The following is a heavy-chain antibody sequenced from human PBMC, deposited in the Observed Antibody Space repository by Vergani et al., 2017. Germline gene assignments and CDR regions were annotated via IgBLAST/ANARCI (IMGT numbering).Heavy chain of an antibody. CDR1: GGSISSYY. V-gene: IGHV4-59*08. D-gene: IGHD3-10*01. J-gene: IGHJ5*02. Sequence: QVQLQESGPGLVKPSETLSLTCTVPGGSISSYYWSWIRQPPGKGLEWIGYIYYSGSTNYNPSLKSRVTISVDTSNNQFSLELSSVTAADTAVYYCARREGFGFVRGWFDPWGQGTLVTVSS. CDR3: ARREGFGFVRGWFDP. CDR2: IYYSGST.